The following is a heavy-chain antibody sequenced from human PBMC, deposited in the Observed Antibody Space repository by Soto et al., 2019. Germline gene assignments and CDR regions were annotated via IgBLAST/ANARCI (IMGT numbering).Heavy chain of an antibody. CDR1: GFTFSSYA. V-gene: IGHV3-64*01. CDR3: ARQGSGSYYFDY. CDR2: ISSNGGST. Sequence: EVQLVESGGGLVQPGGSLRLSCAASGFTFSSYAMHWVRQAPGKGLEYVSAISSNGGSTYYANSVKGRLTISRDNSKNTLYLQMGSLRAEDMAVYYCARQGSGSYYFDYWGQGTLVTVSS. D-gene: IGHD2-15*01. J-gene: IGHJ4*02.